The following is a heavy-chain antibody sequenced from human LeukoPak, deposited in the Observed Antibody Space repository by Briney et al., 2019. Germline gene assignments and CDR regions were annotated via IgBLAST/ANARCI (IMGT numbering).Heavy chain of an antibody. D-gene: IGHD6-13*01. J-gene: IGHJ5*02. Sequence: SETLSLTCTVSGGSLSSYYWSWIRQPPGKGLEWIGYIYYSGSTNYNPSLKSRVTISVDTSKNQFSLKLSSVTAADTAVYYCAGSIAAAGTFGFDPWGQGTLVTVSS. CDR1: GGSLSSYY. V-gene: IGHV4-59*01. CDR3: AGSIAAAGTFGFDP. CDR2: IYYSGST.